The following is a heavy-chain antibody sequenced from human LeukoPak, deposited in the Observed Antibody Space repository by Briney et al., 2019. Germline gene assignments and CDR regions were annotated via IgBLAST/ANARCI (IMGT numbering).Heavy chain of an antibody. J-gene: IGHJ4*02. Sequence: GGSLRLSCAASGFTFSSYAMHWVRQAPGKGLEWVAVISYDGSNKYYADSVKGRFTISRDNSKNTLYLQMNSLRAEDTAVYYCARESGHSSSHFDYWGQGTLVTVSS. D-gene: IGHD6-6*01. CDR3: ARESGHSSSHFDY. CDR1: GFTFSSYA. V-gene: IGHV3-30*04. CDR2: ISYDGSNK.